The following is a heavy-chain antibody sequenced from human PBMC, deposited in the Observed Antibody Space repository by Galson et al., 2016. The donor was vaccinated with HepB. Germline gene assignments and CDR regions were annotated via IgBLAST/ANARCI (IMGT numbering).Heavy chain of an antibody. CDR2: ISCDGSKT. CDR3: VKVGHYWGDFDY. D-gene: IGHD7-27*01. V-gene: IGHV3-30*18. Sequence: SLRLSCAASGFTFSYHGMHWVRQAPGKGLEWVAVISCDGSKTYYADFVKGRFTISRDTSKKTLYLQVNSLRPEDTAIYYCVKVGHYWGDFDYWGQGTLVTVSS. J-gene: IGHJ4*02. CDR1: GFTFSYHG.